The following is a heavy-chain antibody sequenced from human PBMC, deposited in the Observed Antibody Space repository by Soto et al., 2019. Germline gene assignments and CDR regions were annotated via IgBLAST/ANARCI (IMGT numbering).Heavy chain of an antibody. CDR3: ARAPYDFWSGYLDYYGMDV. V-gene: IGHV4-31*03. CDR2: IYYSGST. CDR1: GGSISSGGYY. J-gene: IGHJ6*02. Sequence: QVQLQESGPGLVKPSQTLSLTCTVSGGSISSGGYYWSWIRQHQGKGLEWIGYIYYSGSTYYNPSLKSRVTISVDTSKNQFSLKLSSVTAADTAVYYCARAPYDFWSGYLDYYGMDVWGQGTTVTVSS. D-gene: IGHD3-3*01.